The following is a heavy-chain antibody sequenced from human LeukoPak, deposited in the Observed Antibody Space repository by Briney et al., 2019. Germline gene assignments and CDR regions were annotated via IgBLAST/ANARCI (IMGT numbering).Heavy chain of an antibody. CDR3: TRGYSGNDRYAFDI. V-gene: IGHV3-23*01. J-gene: IGHJ3*02. D-gene: IGHD1-26*01. CDR1: GFTFNNYA. CDR2: ISGSGGST. Sequence: QSGGSLRLSCAASGFTFNNYAMSWVRQAPGKGLEWVSAISGSGGSTYYADSVKGRFTISRDDSKNTLYLQMNSLRAEDTAVYYCTRGYSGNDRYAFDIWGQGTMVTVSS.